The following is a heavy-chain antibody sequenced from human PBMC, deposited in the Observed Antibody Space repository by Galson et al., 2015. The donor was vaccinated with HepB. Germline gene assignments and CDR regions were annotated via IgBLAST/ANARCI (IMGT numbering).Heavy chain of an antibody. Sequence: SVKVSCKASGYTFTSYGISWVRQAPGQGLEWMGWISAYNGNTNYAQKLQGRVTMTTDTSTSTAYMELRSLRSDDTAVYYCARCYSSSWYIGPYYYYYYMDVWGKGTTVTVSS. V-gene: IGHV1-18*01. CDR2: ISAYNGNT. D-gene: IGHD6-13*01. CDR1: GYTFTSYG. CDR3: ARCYSSSWYIGPYYYYYYMDV. J-gene: IGHJ6*03.